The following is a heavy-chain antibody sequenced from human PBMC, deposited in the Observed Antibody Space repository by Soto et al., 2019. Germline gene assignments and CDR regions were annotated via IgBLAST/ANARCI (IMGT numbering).Heavy chain of an antibody. CDR3: ARSFPLRYFDWLLSPYYMDV. D-gene: IGHD3-9*01. J-gene: IGHJ6*03. V-gene: IGHV4-59*01. CDR1: GGSISSYY. Sequence: SETLSLTCTVSGGSISSYYWSWIRQPPGKGLEWIGYIYYSGSTNYNPSLKSRVTISVDTSKNQFSLKLSSVTAADTAVYYCARSFPLRYFDWLLSPYYMDVWGKGTTVTVSS. CDR2: IYYSGST.